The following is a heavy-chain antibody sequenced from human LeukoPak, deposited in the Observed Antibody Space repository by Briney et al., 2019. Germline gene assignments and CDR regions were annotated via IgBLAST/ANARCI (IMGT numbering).Heavy chain of an antibody. CDR1: GSTFSSYA. Sequence: GGSLRLSCAASGSTFSSYAMSWVRQAPGKGLEWVSAISGSGGSTYYADSVKGRFTISRDNSKNTLYLQMNSLRAEDTAVYYCAKSSGRVVVGITLEYFDYWGQGTLVTVSS. V-gene: IGHV3-23*01. D-gene: IGHD3-22*01. CDR2: ISGSGGST. J-gene: IGHJ4*02. CDR3: AKSSGRVVVGITLEYFDY.